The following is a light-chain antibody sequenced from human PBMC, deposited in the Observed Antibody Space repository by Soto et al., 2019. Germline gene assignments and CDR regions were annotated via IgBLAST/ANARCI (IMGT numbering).Light chain of an antibody. CDR2: ANN. Sequence: QSVLTQPPSASGTPGQRVTISCSGSSSNIGSETVNWYQQVPGTAPKLLIYANNQRPSGVPDRFSVSKSGTSASLAIGGLQSEDEADYYCAAWDDSLKGWVFGGGTKLT. V-gene: IGLV1-44*01. J-gene: IGLJ3*02. CDR3: AAWDDSLKGWV. CDR1: SSNIGSET.